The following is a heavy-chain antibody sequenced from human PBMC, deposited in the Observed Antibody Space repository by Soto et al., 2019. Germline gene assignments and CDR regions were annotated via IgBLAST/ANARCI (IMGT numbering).Heavy chain of an antibody. Sequence: EVQLLESGGGLVQPGGSLRLSCAASGFTFSSYAMSWVRQAPGKGLEWVSAISGSGGSTYYADSVKGRFTISRDNSKNTLYLQMNSLRAEDTTVYYCAKTEEMGYSSSWYAYWGQGTLVTVSS. V-gene: IGHV3-23*01. J-gene: IGHJ4*02. D-gene: IGHD6-13*01. CDR1: GFTFSSYA. CDR3: AKTEEMGYSSSWYAY. CDR2: ISGSGGST.